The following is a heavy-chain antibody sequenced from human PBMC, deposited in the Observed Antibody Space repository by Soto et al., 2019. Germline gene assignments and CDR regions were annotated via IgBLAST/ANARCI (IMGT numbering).Heavy chain of an antibody. CDR2: ISYDGDDT. J-gene: IGHJ4*02. V-gene: IGHV3-43*01. CDR1: GFDFEDYT. Sequence: GGSLRLSCLASGFDFEDYTMHWFRQPPGKGLECVSRISYDGDDTYYADSVRGRFTMSRDNSKNSLFLLMNNLTPEDTAVYYCAKDEAYYFDHWGQGTLVTVSS. CDR3: AKDEAYYFDH.